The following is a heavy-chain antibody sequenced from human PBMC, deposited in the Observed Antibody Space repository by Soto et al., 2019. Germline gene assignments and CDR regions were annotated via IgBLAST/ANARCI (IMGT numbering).Heavy chain of an antibody. CDR2: IKSKTDGGTT. Sequence: LRLSCAASGFTFSNAWMSWVRQAPGKGLEWVGRIKSKTDGGTTDYAAPVKGRFTISRDDSKNTLYLQMNSLKTEDTAVYYCTTRRRVAAAAAVYDYWGQGTLVTVSS. CDR1: GFTFSNAW. D-gene: IGHD6-13*01. J-gene: IGHJ4*02. CDR3: TTRRRVAAAAAVYDY. V-gene: IGHV3-15*01.